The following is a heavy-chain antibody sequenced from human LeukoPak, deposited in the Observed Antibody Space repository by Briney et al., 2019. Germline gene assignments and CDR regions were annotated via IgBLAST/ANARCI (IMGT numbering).Heavy chain of an antibody. J-gene: IGHJ6*04. D-gene: IGHD3-10*02. CDR1: GFTFSSYE. CDR3: ARRGWSGGMDV. V-gene: IGHV3-48*03. Sequence: PGGPLRLSCAASGFTFSSYEKNWVPQAPGKGLEWVSYIISSGSTIYYADSAKGRFTIPRDNAKNSLYLQMNSLRAEDTAVYYCARRGWSGGMDVWGKGTTVTVSS. CDR2: IISSGSTI.